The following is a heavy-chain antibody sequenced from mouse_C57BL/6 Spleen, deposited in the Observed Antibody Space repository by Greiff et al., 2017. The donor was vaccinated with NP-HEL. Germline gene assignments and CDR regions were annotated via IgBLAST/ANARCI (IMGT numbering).Heavy chain of an antibody. V-gene: IGHV1-55*01. Sequence: VQLQQPGAELVKPGASVKMSCKASGYTFTSYWITWVKQRPGQGLEWIGDIYPGSGSTNYNEKFKSKATLTVDTSSSTAYMQLSSLTSEDSAVYYCARRGYYGSYFDYWGQGTTLTVSS. D-gene: IGHD1-1*01. CDR3: ARRGYYGSYFDY. J-gene: IGHJ2*01. CDR1: GYTFTSYW. CDR2: IYPGSGST.